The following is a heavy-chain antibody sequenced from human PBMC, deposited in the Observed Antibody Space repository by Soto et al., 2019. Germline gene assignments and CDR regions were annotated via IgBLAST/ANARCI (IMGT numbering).Heavy chain of an antibody. J-gene: IGHJ5*02. CDR2: INVGNGNT. CDR1: GYTFSIYG. D-gene: IGHD3-9*01. V-gene: IGHV1-3*01. Sequence: ASVKVSCKASGYTFSIYGRHGVRQAPGQRLEWMGWINVGNGNTKYSQKFQDRVTFTGDTSATTAYMQLSSLRSDDTAVYYCARGSLVATGKGGFDPCGQGTLVTVCS. CDR3: ARGSLVATGKGGFDP.